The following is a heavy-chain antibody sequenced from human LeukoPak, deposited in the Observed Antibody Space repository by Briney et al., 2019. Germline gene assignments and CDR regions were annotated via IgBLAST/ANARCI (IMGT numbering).Heavy chain of an antibody. D-gene: IGHD4-17*01. CDR1: GYTFTSYY. CDR2: IIPILGIA. Sequence: ASVKVSCKASGYTFTSYYMHWVRQAPGQGLEWMGRIIPILGIANYAQKFQGRVTITADKSTSTAYMELSSLRSEDTAVYYCARDNDSTVTTPVGDAFDIWGQGTMVTVSS. J-gene: IGHJ3*02. V-gene: IGHV1-69*04. CDR3: ARDNDSTVTTPVGDAFDI.